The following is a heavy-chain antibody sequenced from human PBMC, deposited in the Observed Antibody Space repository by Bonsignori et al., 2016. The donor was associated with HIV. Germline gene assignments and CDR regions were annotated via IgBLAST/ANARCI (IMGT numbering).Heavy chain of an antibody. CDR3: ARVRQWLVPGYFDY. Sequence: WIRQPPGKGLEWIGYIYYSGSTNYNPSLKSRVTISVDTSKNQFSLKLSSVTAADTAVYYCARVRQWLVPGYFDYWGQGTLVTVSS. CDR2: IYYSGST. V-gene: IGHV4-59*01. D-gene: IGHD6-19*01. J-gene: IGHJ4*02.